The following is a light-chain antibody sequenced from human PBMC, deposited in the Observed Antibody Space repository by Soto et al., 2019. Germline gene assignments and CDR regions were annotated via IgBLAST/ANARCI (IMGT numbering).Light chain of an antibody. V-gene: IGKV3-11*01. Sequence: VLSPSLGPLSLYPEERATLSCRASQSVSRYLAWYQQKPGQAPRLLIYDASNRANGIPDRFSGSGSGTDLTLTISSLEPADFAVYVCQQRSNWPPITFGQGTRLDIK. CDR3: QQRSNWPPIT. J-gene: IGKJ5*01. CDR1: QSVSRY. CDR2: DAS.